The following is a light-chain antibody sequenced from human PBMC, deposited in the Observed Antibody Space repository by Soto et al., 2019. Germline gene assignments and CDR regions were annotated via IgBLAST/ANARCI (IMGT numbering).Light chain of an antibody. CDR3: QQYNNWPPK. Sequence: EIVLTQSPGTLSLSPGERATLSCSASQTVISNYLAWYQQKPGQPPRLLIYDASSRATGIPARFSGSGSGTDFTLTISSLQSEDFAVYYCQQYNNWPPKFGQGTKVDTK. J-gene: IGKJ1*01. CDR1: QTVISN. V-gene: IGKV3D-15*01. CDR2: DAS.